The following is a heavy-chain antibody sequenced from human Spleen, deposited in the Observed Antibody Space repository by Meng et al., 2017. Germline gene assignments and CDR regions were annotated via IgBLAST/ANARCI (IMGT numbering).Heavy chain of an antibody. CDR2: IWYDGSNK. D-gene: IGHD2-15*01. J-gene: IGHJ4*02. Sequence: GSLRLSCAASGFTFSSYGMHWVRQAPGKGLEWVAVIWYDGSNKYYADSVKGRFTISRDNSKNTLYLQMNSLRAEDTAVYYCARGIRNYCSGGSCYPDYWGQGTLVTVSS. CDR1: GFTFSSYG. CDR3: ARGIRNYCSGGSCYPDY. V-gene: IGHV3-33*01.